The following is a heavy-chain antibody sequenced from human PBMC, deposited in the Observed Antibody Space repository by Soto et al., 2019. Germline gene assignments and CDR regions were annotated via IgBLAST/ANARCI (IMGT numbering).Heavy chain of an antibody. CDR3: ARDSGGTYYFPPGS. CDR1: GFTFSSYA. D-gene: IGHD2-15*01. V-gene: IGHV3-23*01. J-gene: IGHJ5*02. CDR2: ICGSDRRI. Sequence: GGSLRLSCAASGFTFSSYAMRWVRQTPEKGLEWVSGICGSDRRIYYSDAVKGRFTISRDNSMNMLYLQMNSLRAEDTAVYYCARDSGGTYYFPPGSWGQGTLVTVS.